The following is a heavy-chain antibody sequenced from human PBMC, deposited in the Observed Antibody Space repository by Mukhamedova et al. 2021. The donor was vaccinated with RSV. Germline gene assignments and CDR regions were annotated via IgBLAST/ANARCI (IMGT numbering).Heavy chain of an antibody. V-gene: IGHV1-69*06. Sequence: GRQAPGQGLEWMGGIIPIFGTANYAQKFQGRVTITADKSTSTAYMELSSLRSEDTAVYYCASTVAGTWNIAKYNWFDPWGQGTLVTV. CDR3: ASTVAGTWNIAKYNWFDP. J-gene: IGHJ5*02. CDR2: IIPIFGTA. D-gene: IGHD6-19*01.